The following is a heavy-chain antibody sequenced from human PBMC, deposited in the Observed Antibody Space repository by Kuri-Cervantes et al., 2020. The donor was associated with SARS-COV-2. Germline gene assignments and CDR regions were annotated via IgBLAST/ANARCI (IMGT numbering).Heavy chain of an antibody. CDR2: TNPSGGST. V-gene: IGHV1-46*01. CDR1: GYTFTSYY. J-gene: IGHJ3*02. CDR3: ARSISGITGTTAAFDI. D-gene: IGHD1-20*01. Sequence: ASVKVSCKASGYTFTSYYMHWVRQAPGQGLEWMGITNPSGGSTSYAQKFQGRVTMTRDTSTSTVYMELSSLRSEDTAVYYCARSISGITGTTAAFDIWGQGTMVTVSS.